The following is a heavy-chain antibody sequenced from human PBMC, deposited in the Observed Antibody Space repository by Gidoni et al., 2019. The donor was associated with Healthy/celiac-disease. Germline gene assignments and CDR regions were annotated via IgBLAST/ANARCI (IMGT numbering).Heavy chain of an antibody. D-gene: IGHD3-10*01. J-gene: IGHJ4*02. CDR3: ASLGVVWFGQPDY. Sequence: EVQLVESGGGLVQPGGSLSLPCAASGFPFSSYSMNWVRQAPGKGLEWVSYISSSSSTIYYADSVKGRFTISRDNAKNSLYLQMNSLRAEDTAVYYCASLGVVWFGQPDYWGQGTLVTVSS. CDR2: ISSSSSTI. V-gene: IGHV3-48*01. CDR1: GFPFSSYS.